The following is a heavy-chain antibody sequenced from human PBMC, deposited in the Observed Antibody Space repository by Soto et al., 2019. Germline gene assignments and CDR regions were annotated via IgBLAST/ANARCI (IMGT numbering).Heavy chain of an antibody. CDR2: TWSDGNNK. V-gene: IGHV3-33*01. CDR1: GFTFSTYG. CDR3: ARDPPEDSRGYFALDV. J-gene: IGHJ3*01. D-gene: IGHD3-22*01. Sequence: QVQLVESGGGVVQPGRSLRLSCVASGFTFSTYGMHWVRQAPGKGLEWVALTWSDGNNKYNGDSVKGRFTISRDNSKNTLYLQMNSLRVEDTAVYYCARDPPEDSRGYFALDVWGQGTMVTVSS.